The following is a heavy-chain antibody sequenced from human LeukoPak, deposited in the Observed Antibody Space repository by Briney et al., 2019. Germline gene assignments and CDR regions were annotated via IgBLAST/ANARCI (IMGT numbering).Heavy chain of an antibody. CDR1: GYTFTGYY. J-gene: IGHJ4*02. CDR2: INPNSGGT. Sequence: ASVKVSCRASGYTFTGYYMHWVRQAPGQGLEWMGWINPNSGGTNYAQKFQGRVTITTDESTSTAYMELSSLRSEDTAVYYCASGLLWFGEFQPYYFDYWGQGTLVTVSS. D-gene: IGHD3-10*01. CDR3: ASGLLWFGEFQPYYFDY. V-gene: IGHV1-2*02.